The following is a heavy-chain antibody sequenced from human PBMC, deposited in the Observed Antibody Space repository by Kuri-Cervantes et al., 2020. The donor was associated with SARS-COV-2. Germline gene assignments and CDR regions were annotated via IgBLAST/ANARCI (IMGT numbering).Heavy chain of an antibody. D-gene: IGHD3-22*01. J-gene: IGHJ4*02. V-gene: IGHV4-61*02. CDR1: GGSISGDTYY. CDR3: ARGRGYHDSSGYYFDS. CDR2: IYSSGNT. Sequence: SETLSLTCTVSGGSISGDTYYWSWVRQPAGKGLEWIGRIYSSGNTNYNPYLKSRVTISEDTSKNQFSLKLTSVTAADTAVYFCARGRGYHDSSGYYFDSWGQGTLVTGSS.